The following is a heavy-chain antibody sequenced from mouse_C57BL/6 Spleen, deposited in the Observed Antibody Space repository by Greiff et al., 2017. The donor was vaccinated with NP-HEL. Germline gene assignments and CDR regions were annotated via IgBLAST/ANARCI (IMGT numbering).Heavy chain of an antibody. CDR2: IYPRSGNT. V-gene: IGHV1-81*01. D-gene: IGHD1-1*01. J-gene: IGHJ2*01. CDR3: ARTRTTVVGGVDY. Sequence: VQLQQSGAELARPGASVKLSCKASGYTFTSYGISWVKQRTGQGLEWIGEIYPRSGNTYYNEKFKGKATLTADKSSSTAYMELRSLTSEDSAVYFCARTRTTVVGGVDYWGQGTTLTVSS. CDR1: GYTFTSYG.